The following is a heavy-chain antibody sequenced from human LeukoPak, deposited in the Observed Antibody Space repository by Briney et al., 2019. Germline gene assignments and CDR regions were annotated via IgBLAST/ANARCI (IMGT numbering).Heavy chain of an antibody. V-gene: IGHV1-46*01. D-gene: IGHD1-20*01. CDR2: INPSGGRT. J-gene: IGHJ4*02. CDR1: GYTFTSYF. CDR3: ASGMLLSITGTTRLDY. Sequence: ASVKVSCKASGYTFTSYFIHWVRQAPGQGLELMGIINPSGGRTSYAQKFQGRVTITADKSTSTAYMELSSLRSEDTAVYYCASGMLLSITGTTRLDYWGQGTLVTVSS.